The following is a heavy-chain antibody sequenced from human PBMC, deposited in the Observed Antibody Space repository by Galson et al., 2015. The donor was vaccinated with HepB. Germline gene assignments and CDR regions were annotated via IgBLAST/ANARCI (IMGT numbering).Heavy chain of an antibody. CDR1: GFTFSNAW. D-gene: IGHD3-22*01. Sequence: SLRLSCAASGFTFSNAWMSWVRQAPGKGLEWVGRIKSKTDGGTTDYAAPVKGRFTISRDDSKNTLYLQMNSLKTEDTAVYYCTTDEPLHYYDSSGYHDAFDIWGQGTMVTVSS. V-gene: IGHV3-15*01. CDR3: TTDEPLHYYDSSGYHDAFDI. CDR2: IKSKTDGGTT. J-gene: IGHJ3*02.